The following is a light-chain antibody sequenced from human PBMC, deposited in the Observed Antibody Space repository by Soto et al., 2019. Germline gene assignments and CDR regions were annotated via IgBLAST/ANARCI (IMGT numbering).Light chain of an antibody. CDR3: MQAVQTPPT. CDR1: QSLLHSNGYNY. J-gene: IGKJ1*01. V-gene: IGKV2-28*01. Sequence: EIVMTQSPLSLPVTPGEPASISCRSSQSLLHSNGYNYLDWYLQKPGQSPQLLIYLGSNRASGVPDRFSGSGSGTDFTLKISRVEAEDVGVYYCMQAVQTPPTFGQVTKVDIK. CDR2: LGS.